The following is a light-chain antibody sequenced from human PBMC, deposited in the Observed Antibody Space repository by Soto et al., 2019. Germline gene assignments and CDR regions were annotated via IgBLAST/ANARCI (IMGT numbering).Light chain of an antibody. CDR3: QQADTFPRT. CDR1: QGVSTY. V-gene: IGKV1-12*01. CDR2: AAT. Sequence: DIQMTQSPSAVSASVGDSVTITCRASQGVSTYLAWYQQKPGKAPNLLIFAATTLQSGVPSRFSGRVSGTDFTLTITSVQPEDLASYYCQQADTFPRTFGQGTKLEIK. J-gene: IGKJ2*02.